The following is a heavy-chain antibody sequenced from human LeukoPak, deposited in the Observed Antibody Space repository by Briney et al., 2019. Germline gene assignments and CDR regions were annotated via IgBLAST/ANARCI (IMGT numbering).Heavy chain of an antibody. CDR3: ARRSYSSGYYYFDY. CDR2: IYNSGST. J-gene: IGHJ4*02. V-gene: IGHV4-59*08. Sequence: PSETLSVSCTVSGGSINTYYWSWIRQSPGKGLEWIGYIYNSGSTNYNPSLKSRVTISVDTSKNQFSLKLSSVTAADTAVYYCARRSYSSGYYYFDYWGQGTLVTVSS. CDR1: GGSINTYY. D-gene: IGHD3-22*01.